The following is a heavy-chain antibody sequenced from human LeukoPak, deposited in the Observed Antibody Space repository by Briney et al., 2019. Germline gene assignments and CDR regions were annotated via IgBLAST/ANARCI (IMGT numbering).Heavy chain of an antibody. CDR2: ISGSGGST. Sequence: GGSLRLSCAASGFTFSSYAMSWVRQAPGKGLEWVSAISGSGGSTYYADSVKGRFTISRDNSKNTLYLQMNSLRAEDTAVDYCAKGIIAARPGFRNWFDPWGQGTLVTVSS. CDR1: GFTFSSYA. V-gene: IGHV3-23*01. CDR3: AKGIIAARPGFRNWFDP. D-gene: IGHD6-6*01. J-gene: IGHJ5*02.